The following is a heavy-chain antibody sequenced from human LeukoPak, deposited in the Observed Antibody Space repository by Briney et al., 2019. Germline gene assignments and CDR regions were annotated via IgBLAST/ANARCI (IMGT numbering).Heavy chain of an antibody. CDR1: GGTFSSYA. Sequence: ASVKVSCKASGGTFSSYAISWVRQAPGQGLEWMGGIIPIFGTANYAQKFQGRVTITADESTSTAYMELSSLRSEDTAVYYCAGSYGSGYNWFDPWGQGTLVTVSS. CDR2: IIPIFGTA. D-gene: IGHD3-10*01. J-gene: IGHJ5*02. V-gene: IGHV1-69*13. CDR3: AGSYGSGYNWFDP.